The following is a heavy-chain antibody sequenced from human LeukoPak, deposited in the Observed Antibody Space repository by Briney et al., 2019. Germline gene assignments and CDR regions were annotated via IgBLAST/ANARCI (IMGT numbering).Heavy chain of an antibody. CDR3: ARDRPDSSGYYYGYYYYMDV. CDR1: GFTFSSYW. Sequence: GGSLRLSCAASGFTFSSYWMSWVRQAPGKGLEWVANIKQDGSEKYYVDSVKGRFTISRDNAKNSLYLQMNSLRAEDTAVYYCARDRPDSSGYYYGYYYYMDVWGKGTTVTVSS. CDR2: IKQDGSEK. D-gene: IGHD3-22*01. J-gene: IGHJ6*03. V-gene: IGHV3-7*01.